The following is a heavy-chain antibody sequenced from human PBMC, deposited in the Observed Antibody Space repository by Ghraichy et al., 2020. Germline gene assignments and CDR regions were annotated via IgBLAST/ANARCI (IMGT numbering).Heavy chain of an antibody. V-gene: IGHV3-7*01. J-gene: IGHJ4*02. CDR1: GFTFSASW. CDR3: ARGGGNFDL. D-gene: IGHD4-23*01. CDR2: IKQDGSAQ. Sequence: GGSLRLSCAASGFTFSASWISWVRQVPGKGLEWVANIKQDGSAQNYVDSVRGRFTISRDNAKSSLFLQMDSLRVEDTALYYCARGGGNFDLWGQGSLVTVSS.